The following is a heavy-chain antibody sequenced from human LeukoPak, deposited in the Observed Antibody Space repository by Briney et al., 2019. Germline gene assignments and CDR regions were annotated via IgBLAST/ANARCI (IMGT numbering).Heavy chain of an antibody. CDR3: ARGGLVAHRQYYYYMDF. V-gene: IGHV1-2*02. Sequence: ASVKVSCKASGYTFTSYYIHWVRQAPGQGLEWMGWINPKNGDTNYAQKFQGRVTMTRDTSISTAYMELSSLRSDDTAVYYCARGGLVAHRQYYYYMDFWGTGSTVTVSS. CDR2: INPKNGDT. J-gene: IGHJ6*03. CDR1: GYTFTSYY. D-gene: IGHD6-6*01.